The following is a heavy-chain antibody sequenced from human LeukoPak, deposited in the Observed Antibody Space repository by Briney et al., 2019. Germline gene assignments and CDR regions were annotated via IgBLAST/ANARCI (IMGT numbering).Heavy chain of an antibody. V-gene: IGHV1-24*01. J-gene: IGHJ6*02. CDR2: LDLESGEP. CDR1: RYTLTELS. D-gene: IGHD1-14*01. CDR3: AAAPPYSRPGGSMRNYYFGMDV. Sequence: ASVKLSCEISRYTLTELSMHGATQAPGKGLEWMVGLDLESGEPLYTQTSKGRVTMTEDTSTDTAHMEQSSLSSEHTAVYNWAAAPPYSRPGGSMRNYYFGMDVWGQGITVTVSS.